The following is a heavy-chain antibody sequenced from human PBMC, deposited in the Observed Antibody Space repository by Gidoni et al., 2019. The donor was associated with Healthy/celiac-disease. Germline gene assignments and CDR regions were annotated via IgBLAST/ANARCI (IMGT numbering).Heavy chain of an antibody. CDR2: INHSVST. D-gene: IGHD6-6*01. J-gene: IGHJ5*02. Sequence: QVQLQQWGAGLLKPSETLSLTCAVYGGSFSGYYWSGTRQPPGKGLEWIGEINHSVSTNYNPSLKSRVTISVDTSKNQCSLKLSSVTAADTAVYYCASYSSSSGKDFGCFDPWGQGTLVTVSS. CDR1: GGSFSGYY. CDR3: ASYSSSSGKDFGCFDP. V-gene: IGHV4-34*01.